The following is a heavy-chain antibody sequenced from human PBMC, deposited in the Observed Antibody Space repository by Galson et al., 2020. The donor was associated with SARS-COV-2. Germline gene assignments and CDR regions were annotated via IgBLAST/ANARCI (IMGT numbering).Heavy chain of an antibody. V-gene: IGHV3-23*01. CDR1: GFTFNNSA. J-gene: IGHJ3*01. CDR2: ICGSGGTT. CDR3: ARVVGRPAIGEDAFAV. Sequence: GGSLRLSCAASGFTFNNSAMSWFRQTPGKGLEWVSSICGSGGTTYYADSVQGRFAISRDNSKTTLFLQMNSLRAEDTAVYYCARVVGRPAIGEDAFAVWGQGTMVTVS. D-gene: IGHD1-26*01.